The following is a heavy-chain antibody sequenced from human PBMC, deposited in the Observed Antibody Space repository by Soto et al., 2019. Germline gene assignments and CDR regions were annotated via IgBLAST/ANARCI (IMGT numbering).Heavy chain of an antibody. CDR2: TYSGGDT. J-gene: IGHJ4*02. V-gene: IGHV3-66*01. CDR1: GVTVGNNY. CDR3: ARNVPVTALGY. D-gene: IGHD4-17*01. Sequence: EVRLLESGGGLVQPGGSLRLSCAASGVTVGNNYMSWVRQAPGKGREWVSVTYSGGDTRYADSVKGRFNMSRDSNKNTVYVQMDSLRYEETAVYFCARNVPVTALGYWGQGSLVTVSS.